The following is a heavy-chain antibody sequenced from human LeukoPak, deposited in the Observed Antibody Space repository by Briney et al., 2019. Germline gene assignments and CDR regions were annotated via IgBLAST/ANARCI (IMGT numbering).Heavy chain of an antibody. J-gene: IGHJ5*02. CDR1: GFTFSNAW. CDR3: ARQVVVAAGDWFDP. Sequence: GSLRLSCAASGFTFSNAWMSWIRQPPGKGLEWIGEINHSGSTNYNPSLKSRVTISVDTSKNQFSPKLSSVTAADTAVYYCARQVVVAAGDWFDPWGQGTLVTVSS. D-gene: IGHD2-15*01. V-gene: IGHV4-34*01. CDR2: INHSGST.